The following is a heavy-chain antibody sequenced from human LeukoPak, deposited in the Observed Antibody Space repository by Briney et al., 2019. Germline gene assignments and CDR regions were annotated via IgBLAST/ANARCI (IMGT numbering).Heavy chain of an antibody. V-gene: IGHV3-74*01. CDR3: ARDRSPTNEGFYY. D-gene: IGHD1-1*01. CDR2: INIDGSDT. Sequence: GGSLRLSCAASGFTFSDYWMHWVRQAPGKGLVWVSRINIDGSDTTYADSVKGRFTISRDNSKSTLYLQMNSLRVEDTAVYFCARDRSPTNEGFYYWGEGALVTVSS. CDR1: GFTFSDYW. J-gene: IGHJ4*02.